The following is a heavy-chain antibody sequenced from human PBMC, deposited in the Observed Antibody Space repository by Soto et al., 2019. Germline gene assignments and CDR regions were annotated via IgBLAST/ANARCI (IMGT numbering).Heavy chain of an antibody. V-gene: IGHV1-18*01. CDR2: IAPYNGMT. CDR3: SASITLVRRVVSYGLDV. CDR1: GYSFITFG. D-gene: IGHD3-10*01. J-gene: IGHJ6*02. Sequence: QAQLVQSGGEVKKPWASVKVTCTASGYSFITFGITWVRQAPGQGLELMGWIAPYNGMTNFAQKLQGRFIMTTDTATYTATMVLRSLRSHDTTVYYSSASITLVRRVVSYGLDVWGHGTKFTVSS.